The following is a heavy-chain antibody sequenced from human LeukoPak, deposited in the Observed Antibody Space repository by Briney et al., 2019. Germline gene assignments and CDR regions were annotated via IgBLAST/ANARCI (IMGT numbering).Heavy chain of an antibody. CDR3: ARGDGYNFWNY. CDR1: GFTVSSNY. Sequence: PGGSLRLSCAASGFTVSSNYMSWVRQAPGKGLEWVSVFYSGGSTYYADSVQGRFTISRDKSKNTVYHQMNSLRAEDTAVYYCARGDGYNFWNYWGQGTLVTVSS. V-gene: IGHV3-53*01. J-gene: IGHJ4*02. D-gene: IGHD5-24*01. CDR2: FYSGGST.